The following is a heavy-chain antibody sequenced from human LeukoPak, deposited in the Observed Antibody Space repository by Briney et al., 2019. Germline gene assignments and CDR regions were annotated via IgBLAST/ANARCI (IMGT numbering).Heavy chain of an antibody. Sequence: ASVKVSCKASGYTFTSYDINWVRQATGQGLEWMGWMNPNSGNTGYAQKFQGRVTMTRNTSISTAYMELSSLRSEDTAVYYYARVHARYSGYDIAYWGQGTLVTVSS. J-gene: IGHJ4*02. D-gene: IGHD5-12*01. V-gene: IGHV1-8*01. CDR1: GYTFTSYD. CDR3: ARVHARYSGYDIAY. CDR2: MNPNSGNT.